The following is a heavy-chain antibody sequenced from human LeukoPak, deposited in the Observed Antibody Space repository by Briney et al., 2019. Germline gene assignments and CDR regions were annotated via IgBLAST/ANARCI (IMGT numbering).Heavy chain of an antibody. V-gene: IGHV1-24*01. CDR3: ASDSPPDYGVEDDAFDI. CDR2: FDPEDGET. Sequence: GASVKVSCKVSGYTLTELSMHWVRQAPGKGLEWMGGFDPEDGETIYAQKFQGRVTMTEDTSTDTAYMELSSLRSEDTAVYYCASDSPPDYGVEDDAFDIWGQGTMVTVSS. D-gene: IGHD4-17*01. J-gene: IGHJ3*02. CDR1: GYTLTELS.